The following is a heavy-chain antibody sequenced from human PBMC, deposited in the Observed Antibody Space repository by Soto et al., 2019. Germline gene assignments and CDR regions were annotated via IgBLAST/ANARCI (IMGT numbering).Heavy chain of an antibody. D-gene: IGHD3-16*01. Sequence: SETLSLTCAVYGGFLSESYWTRIRQPPGKGLEWIGEINHVGGTNYNPSLKSRVTMSVDTSQNQFSLRLISVTAADTAMYFCVRIRYQLPSSVLWLDPWGQGTPVTVSS. CDR1: GGFLSESY. CDR2: INHVGGT. V-gene: IGHV4-34*01. J-gene: IGHJ5*02. CDR3: VRIRYQLPSSVLWLDP.